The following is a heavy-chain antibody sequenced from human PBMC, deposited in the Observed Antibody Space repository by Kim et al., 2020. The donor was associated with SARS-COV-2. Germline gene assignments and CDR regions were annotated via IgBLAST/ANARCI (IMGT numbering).Heavy chain of an antibody. D-gene: IGHD1-26*01. CDR2: INPSGGST. CDR1: GYTFTSYY. CDR3: ASPFRGSSDYYYYGMDV. J-gene: IGHJ6*02. V-gene: IGHV1-46*01. Sequence: ASVKVSCKASGYTFTSYYMHWVRQAPGQGLEWMGIINPSGGSTSYAQKFQGRVTMTRDTSTSTVYMELSSLRSEDTAVYYCASPFRGSSDYYYYGMDVWGQGTTVTVSS.